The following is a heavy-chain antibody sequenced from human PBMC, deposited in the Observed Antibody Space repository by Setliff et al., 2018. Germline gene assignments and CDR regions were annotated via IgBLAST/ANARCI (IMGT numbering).Heavy chain of an antibody. J-gene: IGHJ3*02. V-gene: IGHV1-2*02. CDR3: ARVGGYASAWHGIEAFDI. Sequence: ASVKVSCKTSGYIFTNYYIHWVRQAPGQGLEWMGWINANTGGTREVQKFQGRVTMTRDTSIDTAYMEVNRLTYDDMAVYYCARVGGYASAWHGIEAFDIWGQGTKVTV. CDR1: GYIFTNYY. CDR2: INANTGGT. D-gene: IGHD6-19*01.